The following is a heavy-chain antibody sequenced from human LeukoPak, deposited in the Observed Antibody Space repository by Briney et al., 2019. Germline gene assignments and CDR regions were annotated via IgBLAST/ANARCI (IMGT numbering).Heavy chain of an antibody. CDR2: VSKDGSTK. J-gene: IGHJ3*02. CDR1: GFTFSTYA. V-gene: IGHV3-30*04. Sequence: GGSLRLSCVASGFTFSTYAIHWVRQAPGKGLEWVAVVSKDGSTKYYADSVKGRFTISRDNSKNTLYLQMNSLRAEDTSVYYCARGIQPPKYYGSGSDTFDIWGQGTMVTVSS. D-gene: IGHD3-10*01. CDR3: ARGIQPPKYYGSGSDTFDI.